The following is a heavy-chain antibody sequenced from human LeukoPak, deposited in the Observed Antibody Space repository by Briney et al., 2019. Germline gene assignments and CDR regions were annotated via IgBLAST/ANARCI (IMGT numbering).Heavy chain of an antibody. CDR2: IYSGGRT. D-gene: IGHD3-22*01. Sequence: GGSLRLSCAASGFTLSSNYMSWVRQAPGKGLEGGSVIYSGGRTYYSDSVKGRFTISRDNSKNTLYLQMNSLRAEDTAVYYCARERGTDYDSSGYMDYWGQGTLVTVSS. CDR3: ARERGTDYDSSGYMDY. CDR1: GFTLSSNY. V-gene: IGHV3-53*01. J-gene: IGHJ4*02.